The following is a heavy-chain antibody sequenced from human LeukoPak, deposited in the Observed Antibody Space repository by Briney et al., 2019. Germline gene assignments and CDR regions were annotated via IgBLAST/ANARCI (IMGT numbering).Heavy chain of an antibody. CDR3: ATDASGSVQLLRHYYYYYMDV. D-gene: IGHD1-26*01. Sequence: GASVKVSCKASGYTFTDYYMHWVQQAPGKGLEWMGRVDPEDGETIYAEKFQGRVTITADTSTDTAYMELSSLRSEDTAVYYCATDASGSVQLLRHYYYYYMDVWGKGTTVTVSS. J-gene: IGHJ6*03. CDR1: GYTFTDYY. V-gene: IGHV1-69-2*01. CDR2: VDPEDGET.